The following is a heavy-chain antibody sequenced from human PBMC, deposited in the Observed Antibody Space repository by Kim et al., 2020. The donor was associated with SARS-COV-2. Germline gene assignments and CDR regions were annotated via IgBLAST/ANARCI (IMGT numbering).Heavy chain of an antibody. V-gene: IGHV3-23*01. J-gene: IGHJ4*02. CDR3: AKRAYYDFWSGLDYFDY. D-gene: IGHD3-3*01. Sequence: VKGRFTISRGNSKNTLYLQMNSLGAEDTAVYYCAKRAYYDFWSGLDYFDYWGQGTLVTVSS.